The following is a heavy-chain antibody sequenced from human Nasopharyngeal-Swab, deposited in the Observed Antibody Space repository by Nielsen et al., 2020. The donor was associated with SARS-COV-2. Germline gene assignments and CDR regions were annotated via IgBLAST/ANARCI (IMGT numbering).Heavy chain of an antibody. Sequence: SETLSLTCAVYGGSFSGCYWSWIRQPPGKGLEWIGEINHSGSTNYNPSLKSRVTISVDTSKNQFSLKLSSVTAADTAVYYCARDTYYDSRGIDPWGQGTLVTVSS. CDR3: ARDTYYDSRGIDP. V-gene: IGHV4-34*01. D-gene: IGHD3-22*01. J-gene: IGHJ5*02. CDR2: INHSGST. CDR1: GGSFSGCY.